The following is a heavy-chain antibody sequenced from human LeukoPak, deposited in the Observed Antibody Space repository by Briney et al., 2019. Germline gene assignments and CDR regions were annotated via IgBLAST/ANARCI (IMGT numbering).Heavy chain of an antibody. Sequence: SETLSLTCAVHGGSFSGYYWTWIRQPPGKGLEWIGEINHSGRTKCTPSLESRVTISGDTSKKQFSLKLSYVTAADTAVYYCARGPPYDYDSSGYYRFDYWGQGILVTVSA. CDR1: GGSFSGYY. CDR2: INHSGRT. CDR3: ARGPPYDYDSSGYYRFDY. J-gene: IGHJ4*02. V-gene: IGHV4-34*01. D-gene: IGHD3-22*01.